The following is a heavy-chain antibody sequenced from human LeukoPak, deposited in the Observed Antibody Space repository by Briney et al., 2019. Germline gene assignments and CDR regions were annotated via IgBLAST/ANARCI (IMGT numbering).Heavy chain of an antibody. D-gene: IGHD3-3*01. CDR1: GYTFTGYY. CDR3: ARAGGFWSGYYIDY. J-gene: IGHJ4*02. CDR2: INPNSGGT. Sequence: ASVKVSCKASGYTFTGYYMHWVRQAPGQGLEWMGWINPNSGGTNYAQKFQGRVTMTRDTSISTAYMELSRLRSDDTAVYYCARAGGFWSGYYIDYWGQGTLVTVSS. V-gene: IGHV1-2*02.